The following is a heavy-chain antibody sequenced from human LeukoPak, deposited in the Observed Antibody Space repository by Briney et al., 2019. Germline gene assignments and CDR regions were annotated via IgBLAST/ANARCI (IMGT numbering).Heavy chain of an antibody. CDR3: ARGGYSRPIFDY. J-gene: IGHJ4*02. CDR1: GYIFTSYQ. V-gene: IGHV1-46*01. D-gene: IGHD5-24*01. CDR2: VNPSVGIT. Sequence: ASVKVSCKASGYIFTSYQMHWVRQAPGQGLEWIGAVNPSVGITTYAQKFQGRVTMTRDSSTSTVYMELSGLRSEDTAVYYCARGGYSRPIFDYWGQGTLVTVSS.